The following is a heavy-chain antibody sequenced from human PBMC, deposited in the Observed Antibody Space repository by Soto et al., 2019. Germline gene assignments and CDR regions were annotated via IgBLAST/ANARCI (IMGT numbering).Heavy chain of an antibody. V-gene: IGHV4-30-4*01. J-gene: IGHJ4*02. CDR3: ASLQRVVYYFDY. CDR1: GGSISSGDYY. Sequence: SETLSLTCTVSGGSISSGDYYWSWIRQPPGKGLEWIGYIYYSGSTYYNPSLKSRVTISVDTSKNQCFLKLSTVTAADTAVYYCASLQRVVYYFDYWGQGTLVTVSS. CDR2: IYYSGST. D-gene: IGHD3-3*01.